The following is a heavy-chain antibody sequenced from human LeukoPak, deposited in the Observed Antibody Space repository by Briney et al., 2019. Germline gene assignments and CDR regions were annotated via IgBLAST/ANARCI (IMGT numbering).Heavy chain of an antibody. D-gene: IGHD3-10*01. CDR1: GFTFSSYA. Sequence: GGSLRLSCAASGFTFSSYAMHWVRQAPGKGLEWVAVISYDGSNKYYADSVKGRSTISRDNSKNTLYLQMNSLRAEDTAVYYCARAWYYYGSGSYYPPEYFQHWGQGTLVTVSS. CDR3: ARAWYYYGSGSYYPPEYFQH. J-gene: IGHJ1*01. CDR2: ISYDGSNK. V-gene: IGHV3-30*04.